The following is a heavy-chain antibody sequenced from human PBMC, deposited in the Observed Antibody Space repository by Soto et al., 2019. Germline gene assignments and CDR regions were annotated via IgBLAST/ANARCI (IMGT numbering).Heavy chain of an antibody. CDR1: GFTVSSNY. CDR3: AGETTIIGVVKGY. J-gene: IGHJ4*02. D-gene: IGHD3-3*01. CDR2: IYSGGST. V-gene: IGHV3-53*01. Sequence: GGSLRLPCAASGFTVSSNYMSWVRQAPGKGLEWVSVIYSGGSTYYADSVKGRFTISRDNSKNTLYLQMNSLRAEDTAVYYCAGETTIIGVVKGYWGQGTLVTVSS.